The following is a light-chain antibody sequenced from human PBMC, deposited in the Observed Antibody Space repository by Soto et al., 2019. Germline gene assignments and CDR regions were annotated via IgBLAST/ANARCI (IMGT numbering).Light chain of an antibody. CDR1: SSDVGSYNR. Sequence: QSVLTQPPSVSGSPGQSVTISCTGTSSDVGSYNRVSWYQQPPGTVPKLMISEVSNRPSGVPDRFSGSKSGNTASLTISGLQAEDEADYYCSSYTSSSTYVFGTGTKVTVL. J-gene: IGLJ1*01. V-gene: IGLV2-18*02. CDR2: EVS. CDR3: SSYTSSSTYV.